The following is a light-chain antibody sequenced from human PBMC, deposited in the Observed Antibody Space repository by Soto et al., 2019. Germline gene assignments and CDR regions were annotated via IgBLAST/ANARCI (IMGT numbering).Light chain of an antibody. CDR2: AAS. Sequence: DIQLTQSPASLSASVVDIFTITCRASEAIRNDLVWFQKKPGKAPILLIYAASILKSGVPSRFSGSGSGTEFTLIISSLQPYDFATYYCQQYNSYWTFGQGTKVDIK. V-gene: IGKV1-17*01. J-gene: IGKJ1*01. CDR1: EAIRND. CDR3: QQYNSYWT.